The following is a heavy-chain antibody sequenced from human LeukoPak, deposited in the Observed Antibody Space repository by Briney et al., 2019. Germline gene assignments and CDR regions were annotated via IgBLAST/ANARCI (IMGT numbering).Heavy chain of an antibody. CDR2: ISWNSGSI. V-gene: IGHV3-9*01. CDR3: AKVPYGSPLSDAFDI. J-gene: IGHJ3*02. Sequence: GGSLRLSCAASGFTFDDYAMHWVRQAPGKGLEWVSGISWNSGSIGYADSVKGRFTISRDNAKNSLYLQMNSLRAEDTAVYYCAKVPYGSPLSDAFDIWGQGTMVTVSS. CDR1: GFTFDDYA. D-gene: IGHD1-26*01.